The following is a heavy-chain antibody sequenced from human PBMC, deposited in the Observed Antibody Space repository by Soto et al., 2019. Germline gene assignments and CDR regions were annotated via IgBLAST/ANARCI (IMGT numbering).Heavy chain of an antibody. D-gene: IGHD3-10*01. CDR1: GFTFSSYG. V-gene: IGHV3-30*18. CDR2: ISYDGSNK. Sequence: GGSLRLSCAASGFTFSSYGMHWVRQAPGKGLEWVAVISYDGSNKYYADSVKGRFTISRDNSKNTLYLQMNSLRAEDTAVYYCAKTNTMVRAADVLQGMDVWGQGTTVTVSS. CDR3: AKTNTMVRAADVLQGMDV. J-gene: IGHJ6*02.